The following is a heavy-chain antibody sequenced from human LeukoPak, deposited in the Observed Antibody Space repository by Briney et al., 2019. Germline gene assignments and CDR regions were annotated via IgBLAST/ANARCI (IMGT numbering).Heavy chain of an antibody. V-gene: IGHV1-2*02. CDR2: INPNSGGT. CDR1: GYTFTGYY. D-gene: IGHD3-22*01. CDR3: ASPPQYYYDSSAQGSYYFDY. J-gene: IGHJ4*02. Sequence: ASVKVSCKASGYTFTGYYMHWVRQAPGQGLEWMGWINPNSGGTNYAQKFQGRVTMTRDTSISTAYMELSRLRSDDTAVYYCASPPQYYYDSSAQGSYYFDYWGQGTLVTVSS.